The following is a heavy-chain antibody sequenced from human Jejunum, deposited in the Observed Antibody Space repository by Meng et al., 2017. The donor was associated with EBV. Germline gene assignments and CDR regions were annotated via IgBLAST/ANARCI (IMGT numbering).Heavy chain of an antibody. CDR1: GFRFGNYG. V-gene: IGHV3-23*04. D-gene: IGHD3-16*01. CDR2: IGGNSADI. J-gene: IGHJ4*02. Sequence: EVESVEAGEGLVPPGGALRLSCAASGFRFGNYGMSWVRHAPGRGLEWVSGIGGNSADIKYADSVRGRFTISRDDSKSTLYLQMNSLRAEDTAVYYCTKDAVSANGVWDYIEHWGRGALVTVSS. CDR3: TKDAVSANGVWDYIEH.